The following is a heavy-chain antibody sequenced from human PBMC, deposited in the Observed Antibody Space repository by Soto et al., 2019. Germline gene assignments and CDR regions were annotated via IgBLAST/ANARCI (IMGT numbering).Heavy chain of an antibody. CDR3: ARQRSGYDLGYYYYGMDV. V-gene: IGHV5-51*01. D-gene: IGHD5-12*01. CDR2: IYPGDSDT. CDR1: GYSFTSYW. Sequence: PGESLKISCQGSGYSFTSYWIGWVRQMPGKGLEWMGIIYPGDSDTRYSPSFQGQVTISADKSISTAYLQWSSLKASDTAMYYCARQRSGYDLGYYYYGMDVWGQGTTVTVSS. J-gene: IGHJ6*02.